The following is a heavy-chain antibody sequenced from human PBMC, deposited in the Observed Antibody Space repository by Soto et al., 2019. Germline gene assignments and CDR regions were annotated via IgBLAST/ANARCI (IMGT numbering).Heavy chain of an antibody. CDR1: GYTFTNFG. V-gene: IGHV1-18*01. Sequence: ASVKVSCKASGYTFTNFGISWVRQAPGQGLEWMGWISAYSGNTNYAQKFQGRVTMTTDTSTSTAYMELRSLRSDDTAVYYCARDRPYFYFWSGQPSYFGYWGPGTLVTVSS. D-gene: IGHD3-3*01. J-gene: IGHJ4*01. CDR2: ISAYSGNT. CDR3: ARDRPYFYFWSGQPSYFGY.